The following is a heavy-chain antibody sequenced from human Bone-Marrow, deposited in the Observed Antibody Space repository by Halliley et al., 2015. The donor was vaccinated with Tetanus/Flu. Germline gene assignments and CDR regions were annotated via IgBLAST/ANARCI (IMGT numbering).Heavy chain of an antibody. D-gene: IGHD1-26*01. Sequence: VRQAPGRGRGWVSAIYTGGTIYYADSVKGRFIISRDNSKNTLFLQMHSLTAEDPAVYYCARGHGGVGFGYSGMDVWGQGP. V-gene: IGHV3-66*01. J-gene: IGHJ6*02. CDR2: IYTGGTI. CDR3: ARGHGGVGFGYSGMDV.